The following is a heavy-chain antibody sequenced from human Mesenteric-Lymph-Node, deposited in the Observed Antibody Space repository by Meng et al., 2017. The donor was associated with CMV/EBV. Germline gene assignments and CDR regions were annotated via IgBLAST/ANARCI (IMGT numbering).Heavy chain of an antibody. Sequence: SETLSLTCTVSGGSISSYHWSWIRQPPGKGLEWIGYIYHSGSTNYNPSLKSRVTISVDTSRNQFSLKLSSVTAADTAVYYCAREDYGSGTPGYFDCWGQGTLVTVSS. D-gene: IGHD3-10*01. V-gene: IGHV4-59*01. CDR3: AREDYGSGTPGYFDC. CDR1: GGSISSYH. CDR2: IYHSGST. J-gene: IGHJ4*02.